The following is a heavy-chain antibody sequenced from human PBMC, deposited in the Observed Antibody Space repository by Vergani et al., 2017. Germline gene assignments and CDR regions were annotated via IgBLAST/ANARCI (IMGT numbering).Heavy chain of an antibody. CDR2: IYYSGST. CDR1: GGSISSSSYY. J-gene: IGHJ4*02. Sequence: QLQLQESGPGLVKPSETLSLTCTVSGGSISSSSYYWGWIRLPPGKGLEWIGSIYYSGSTYYNPSLKSRVTISVDTSKNQFSLKLSSVTAADTAVYYCARHRLYDSSGYDYWGQGTLVTVSS. D-gene: IGHD3-22*01. CDR3: ARHRLYDSSGYDY. V-gene: IGHV4-39*01.